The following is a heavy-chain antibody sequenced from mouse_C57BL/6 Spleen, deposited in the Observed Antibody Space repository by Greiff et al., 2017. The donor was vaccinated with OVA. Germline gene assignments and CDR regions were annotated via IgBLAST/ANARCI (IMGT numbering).Heavy chain of an antibody. J-gene: IGHJ4*01. Sequence: QVQLQQSGAELVKPGASVKVSCKASGYTFTSYWMHWVKQRPGQGLEWIGRIHPSGSDTNYNQKFKGKATLTVDKSSSTAYMQLSSLTSEDSAVYYCASHHYYGRSDYAMGYWGQGTSVTVSS. CDR1: GYTFTSYW. V-gene: IGHV1-74*01. D-gene: IGHD1-1*01. CDR3: ASHHYYGRSDYAMGY. CDR2: IHPSGSDT.